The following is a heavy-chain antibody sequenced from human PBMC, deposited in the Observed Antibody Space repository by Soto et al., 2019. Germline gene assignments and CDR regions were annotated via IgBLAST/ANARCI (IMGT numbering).Heavy chain of an antibody. CDR2: IRSKAYGGTT. CDR1: GFTLGDYA. CDR3: TRDVKGYDSSGYFIGDDAFDI. J-gene: IGHJ3*02. V-gene: IGHV3-49*03. D-gene: IGHD3-22*01. Sequence: GGSLRLSCTASGFTLGDYAMSWFRQAPGKGLEWVGFIRSKAYGGTTEYAASVKGRFTISRDDSKSIAYLQMNSLKTEDTAVYYCTRDVKGYDSSGYFIGDDAFDIWGRGTMVTGSS.